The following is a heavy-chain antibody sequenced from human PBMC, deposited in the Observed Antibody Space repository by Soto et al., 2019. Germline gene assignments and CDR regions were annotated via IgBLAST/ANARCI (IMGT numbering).Heavy chain of an antibody. J-gene: IGHJ4*02. D-gene: IGHD3-22*01. CDR1: GFTFSSYG. V-gene: IGHV3-21*01. CDR2: ISGITNYK. CDR3: AGGSRDTSGYYDFDF. Sequence: GGSLRLSCAASGFTFSSYGMSWVRQAPGKGLEWVSSISGITNYKYSADSLKGRFTISRDNAKNSLYLQMNSLRAEDTAVYYCAGGSRDTSGYYDFDFWGQGILVTVS.